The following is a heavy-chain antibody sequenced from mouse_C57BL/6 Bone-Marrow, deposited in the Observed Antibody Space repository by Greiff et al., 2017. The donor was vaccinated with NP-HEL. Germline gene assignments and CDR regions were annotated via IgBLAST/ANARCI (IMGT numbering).Heavy chain of an antibody. Sequence: VQLQQSGPGLVQPSQSLSITCTVSGFSLTSYGVHWVRQSPGKGLEWLGVIWRGGSTDYNAAFMSRLSITKDNSKSQVFFKMNSLQADDTAIYYCAKKGIYDYDGSYWYFDVWGTGTTVTVSS. V-gene: IGHV2-5*01. CDR1: GFSLTSYG. CDR3: AKKGIYDYDGSYWYFDV. CDR2: IWRGGST. D-gene: IGHD2-4*01. J-gene: IGHJ1*03.